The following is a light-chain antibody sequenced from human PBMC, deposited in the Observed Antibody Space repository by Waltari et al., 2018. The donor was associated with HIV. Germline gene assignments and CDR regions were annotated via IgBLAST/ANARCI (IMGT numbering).Light chain of an antibody. J-gene: IGKJ2*01. CDR2: AAS. Sequence: AIQRTPSPSSLSAAVGYSVTITCRSSQGIRNDLGWYQQKSGKAPKLLIYAASALHNGVPSRFSGSGSGTDFTLTISSVQPEDFATYYCLQDYKAPYTFGQGTKLEIK. CDR1: QGIRND. V-gene: IGKV1-6*01. CDR3: LQDYKAPYT.